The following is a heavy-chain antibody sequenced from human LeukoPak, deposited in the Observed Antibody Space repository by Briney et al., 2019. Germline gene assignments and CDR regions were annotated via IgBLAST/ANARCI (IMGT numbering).Heavy chain of an antibody. J-gene: IGHJ4*02. Sequence: ASVKVSCKASGYTFTSYGISWVRQAPGKGLEWMGWISVYNGNTNYAQKLQGRVTMTTDTSTSTAYMELRSLRSDDTAVYYCARGGNWNSRSPLIIDYWGQGTLVTVSS. CDR1: GYTFTSYG. D-gene: IGHD1-7*01. CDR3: ARGGNWNSRSPLIIDY. V-gene: IGHV1-18*01. CDR2: ISVYNGNT.